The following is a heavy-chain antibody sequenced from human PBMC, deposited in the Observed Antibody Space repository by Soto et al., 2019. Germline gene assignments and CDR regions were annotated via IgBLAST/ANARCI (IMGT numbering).Heavy chain of an antibody. CDR1: GYSFITHW. D-gene: IGHD3-22*01. CDR3: VRVTQINYYDSSGPEVDV. V-gene: IGHV5-51*01. J-gene: IGHJ6*02. CDR2: IYPDDSDT. Sequence: ESLKISCKGSGYSFITHWIGWVRQMPGKGLEWMGIIYPDDSDTRYSPSSLGQVTISADKSIRTAYLQWSSLKASDTAMYYCVRVTQINYYDSSGPEVDVWGPGTKVTGSS.